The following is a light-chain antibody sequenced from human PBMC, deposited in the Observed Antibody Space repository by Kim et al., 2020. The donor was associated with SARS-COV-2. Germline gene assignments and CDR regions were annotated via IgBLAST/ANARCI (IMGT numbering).Light chain of an antibody. CDR3: TSWDDSLKGVL. J-gene: IGLJ2*01. Sequence: GQRVTISCSGDRSNIGSNTVNWYQQLPGMAPKLLIHTTNERPSGVPDRISGSRSGTSASLAISGLQSEDEADYYCTSWDDSLKGVLFGGGTQLTVL. CDR1: RSNIGSNT. CDR2: TTN. V-gene: IGLV1-44*01.